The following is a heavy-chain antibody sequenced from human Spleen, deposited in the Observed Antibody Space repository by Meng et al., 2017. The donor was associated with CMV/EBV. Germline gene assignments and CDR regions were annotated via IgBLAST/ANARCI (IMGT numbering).Heavy chain of an antibody. CDR2: ISSSGNTI. CDR3: AGSPRGYSYGYFLF. CDR1: GFTFSSCE. D-gene: IGHD5-18*01. J-gene: IGHJ4*02. Sequence: GESLKISCAASGFTFSSCELSWVRQAPGKGLEWVSYISSSGNTIFYADSVKGRVTISRDNAKNSLYLQMNSLRAEDTAVYYCAGSPRGYSYGYFLFWGQGTLVTVSS. V-gene: IGHV3-48*03.